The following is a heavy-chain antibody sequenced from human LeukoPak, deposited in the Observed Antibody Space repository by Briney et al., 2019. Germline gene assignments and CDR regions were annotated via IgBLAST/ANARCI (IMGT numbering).Heavy chain of an antibody. V-gene: IGHV4-61*01. CDR3: ARETYPKYCFDY. J-gene: IGHJ4*02. D-gene: IGHD2-2*02. CDR1: GGSVSSDNYY. Sequence: SETLSLTCTVSGGSVSSDNYYWSWIRQPPGKGLEWIGYIYYSGSTNYNPSLKSRVTISVDTSKNQFSLKLSSVTAADTAVYYCARETYPKYCFDYWGQGTLVTVSS. CDR2: IYYSGST.